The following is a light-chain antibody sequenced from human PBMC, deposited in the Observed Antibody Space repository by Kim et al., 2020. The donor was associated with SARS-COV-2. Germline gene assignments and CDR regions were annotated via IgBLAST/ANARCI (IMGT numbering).Light chain of an antibody. Sequence: DIQMAQSPSSLSASVVDRVTITCRASQGISHFLAWFQQRPGTAPRLLIYGASNLHSGVPSRFSGSGSGTDFTLTISSLQPEDFASYYCQQYYRYPRTFGQGTKLEI. CDR3: QQYYRYPRT. CDR2: GAS. J-gene: IGKJ2*01. V-gene: IGKV1-16*01. CDR1: QGISHF.